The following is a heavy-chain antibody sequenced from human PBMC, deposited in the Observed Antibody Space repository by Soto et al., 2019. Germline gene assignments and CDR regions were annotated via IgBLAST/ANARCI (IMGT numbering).Heavy chain of an antibody. Sequence: PXGSLRLSCAASGVTLSSYEMNWVRQAPGKGLEWVSYISSSGSTIYYADSVKGRFTISRDNAKNSLYLQMNSLRAEDTAVYYCASSGWPEPAWFDPWGQGTLVTVSS. CDR3: ASSGWPEPAWFDP. J-gene: IGHJ5*02. V-gene: IGHV3-48*03. CDR1: GVTLSSYE. CDR2: ISSSGSTI. D-gene: IGHD6-19*01.